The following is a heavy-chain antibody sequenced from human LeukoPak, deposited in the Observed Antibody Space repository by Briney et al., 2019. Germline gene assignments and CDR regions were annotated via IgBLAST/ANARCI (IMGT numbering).Heavy chain of an antibody. CDR3: AKAGDYVWGSYRPSRRYYFDY. D-gene: IGHD3-16*02. Sequence: GGSLRLSCAASGFTFSSYAMSWVRQAPGKGLEWVSAISGSGGSTYYADSVKGRFTISRDNSKNTLYLQMNSLRAEDTAVYYCAKAGDYVWGSYRPSRRYYFDYWGQGTLVTVSS. CDR1: GFTFSSYA. J-gene: IGHJ4*02. V-gene: IGHV3-23*01. CDR2: ISGSGGST.